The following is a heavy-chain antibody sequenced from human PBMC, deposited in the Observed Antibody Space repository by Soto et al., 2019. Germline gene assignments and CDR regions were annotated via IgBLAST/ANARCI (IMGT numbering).Heavy chain of an antibody. Sequence: SETLSLTCAVYGGSFSGYYWSWIRQPPGKGLEWIGEINHSGSTNYNPSLKSRVTISVDTSKNQFSLKLSSVTAADTAVYYCARERRHGSGSWGMDVWGQGTTVTVSS. D-gene: IGHD3-10*01. CDR2: INHSGST. CDR3: ARERRHGSGSWGMDV. J-gene: IGHJ6*02. CDR1: GGSFSGYY. V-gene: IGHV4-34*01.